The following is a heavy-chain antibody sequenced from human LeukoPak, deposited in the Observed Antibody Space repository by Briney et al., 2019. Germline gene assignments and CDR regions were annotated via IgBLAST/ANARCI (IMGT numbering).Heavy chain of an antibody. Sequence: SGGSLRLSCAASGFTFRSYWMHWVRQAPGKGLEWVSAISGSGGSTYYADSVKGRFTISRDNSKNTLYLQMNSLRAEDTAVYYCAKSYGSGSYFFDYWGQGTLVTVSS. CDR3: AKSYGSGSYFFDY. V-gene: IGHV3-23*01. CDR1: GFTFRSYW. J-gene: IGHJ4*02. CDR2: ISGSGGST. D-gene: IGHD3-10*01.